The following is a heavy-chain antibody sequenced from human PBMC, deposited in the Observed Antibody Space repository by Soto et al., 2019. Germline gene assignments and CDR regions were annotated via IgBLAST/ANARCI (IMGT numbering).Heavy chain of an antibody. J-gene: IGHJ6*02. V-gene: IGHV3-30*03. Sequence: GSLRLSCAASGFTFSSYGMHWVRQAPGKGLEWVAVISYDGSNKLYADSVKGRFTISRDNSKNTLYLQMNSLRAEDTAVYYCARDFLAVAGTRKYYYGMDVWGQGTTVTVSS. CDR1: GFTFSSYG. CDR2: ISYDGSNK. CDR3: ARDFLAVAGTRKYYYGMDV. D-gene: IGHD6-19*01.